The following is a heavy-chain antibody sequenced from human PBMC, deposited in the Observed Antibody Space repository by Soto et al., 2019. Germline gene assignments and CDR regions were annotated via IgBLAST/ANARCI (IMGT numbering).Heavy chain of an antibody. CDR1: GGTFSSYA. V-gene: IGHV1-69*01. J-gene: IGHJ6*02. CDR3: AGGGDIVVVPAAISSFYYYGMDA. Sequence: QVQLVQSGAEVKKPGSSVKVSCKASGGTFSSYAISWVRQAPGQGLEWMGGIIPIFGTANYAQKFQGRVTITADESTSAPYMELSSLRSEDKAVFYCAGGGDIVVVPAAISSFYYYGMDAWGQGTTVTVSS. D-gene: IGHD2-2*01. CDR2: IIPIFGTA.